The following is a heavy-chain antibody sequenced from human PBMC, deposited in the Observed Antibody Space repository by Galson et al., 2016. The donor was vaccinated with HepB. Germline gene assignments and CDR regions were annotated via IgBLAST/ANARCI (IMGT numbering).Heavy chain of an antibody. CDR2: INNRSSRI. V-gene: IGHV3-48*01. D-gene: IGHD3-16*01. J-gene: IGHJ4*02. CDR1: GFTFSSYS. CDR3: ALRGGA. Sequence: SLRLSCAASGFTFSSYSLNWVRQAPGTGLGWVSYINNRSSRIYYADSVKGRFTISRDNAKNSLYLQMNSLRGEDTALYYCALRGGAWGQGTLVTVSS.